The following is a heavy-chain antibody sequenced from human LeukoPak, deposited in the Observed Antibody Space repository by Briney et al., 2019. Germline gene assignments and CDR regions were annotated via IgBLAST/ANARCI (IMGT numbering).Heavy chain of an antibody. CDR2: IIPIFGTA. V-gene: IGHV1-69*13. Sequence: ASVKVSCKASGGTFSSYAISWVRQAPGQGLEWMGGIIPIFGTANYAQKFQGRVTITADESTSTAYMELSSLRSEDTAVYYCAKDTIYESPIDYWGQGTLVTVSS. CDR1: GGTFSSYA. J-gene: IGHJ4*02. CDR3: AKDTIYESPIDY. D-gene: IGHD2/OR15-2a*01.